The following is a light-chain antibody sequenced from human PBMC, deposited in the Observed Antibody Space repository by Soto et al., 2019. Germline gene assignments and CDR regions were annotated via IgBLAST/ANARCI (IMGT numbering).Light chain of an antibody. Sequence: QSVPTQPPSASGTPGQRVTISCSGSSSNIGSKYVYWYQQLPGTAPKLLIYRNNQRPSGVPDRFSGSKSGTSASLAISGLRSEDEADYYCAAWDDSLSGVVFGGGTKLTVL. CDR1: SSNIGSKY. J-gene: IGLJ2*01. CDR2: RNN. CDR3: AAWDDSLSGVV. V-gene: IGLV1-47*01.